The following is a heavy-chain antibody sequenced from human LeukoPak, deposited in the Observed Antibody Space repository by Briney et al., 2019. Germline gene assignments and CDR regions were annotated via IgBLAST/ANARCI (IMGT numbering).Heavy chain of an antibody. J-gene: IGHJ5*02. V-gene: IGHV4-59*11. D-gene: IGHD3-3*01. Sequence: SETLSLTCSVSGGSISSHYWNWIRQPPGRGLEWRGYISTGGSTYYNPSLRSRVTMSGETSKNELSPRLNSVPAADTAVYYCARGFLEWLPITWFAPWGQGTLVTVSS. CDR1: GGSISSHY. CDR3: ARGFLEWLPITWFAP. CDR2: ISTGGST.